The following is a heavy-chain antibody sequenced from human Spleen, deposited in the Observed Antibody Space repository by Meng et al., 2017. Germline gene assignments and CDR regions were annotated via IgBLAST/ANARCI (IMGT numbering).Heavy chain of an antibody. D-gene: IGHD6-19*01. CDR3: VRSSGWVRTGFDP. Sequence: QTQLQETGPGLVMPPEAPSLTCRVSGGSFSTSGYYWGWIRQPPGKGVEGIGSIGHSGITYYTPALKCRVTVPIDPSKSQFPLKLTSVTAADTAVYYCVRSSGWVRTGFDPWGEGTLVTVSS. CDR2: IGHSGIT. V-gene: IGHV4-39*01. J-gene: IGHJ5*02. CDR1: GGSFSTSGYY.